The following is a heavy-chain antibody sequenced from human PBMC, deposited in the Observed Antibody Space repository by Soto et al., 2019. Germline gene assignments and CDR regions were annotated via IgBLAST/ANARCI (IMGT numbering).Heavy chain of an antibody. D-gene: IGHD3-10*01. CDR1: GATFNFYT. V-gene: IGHV1-69*02. CDR3: ATSYGSGSRPFDY. CDR2: IIPMLGMS. J-gene: IGHJ4*02. Sequence: QVQLVQSGAEVKKPGSSVKVSCKASGATFNFYTISWLRQAPGQGLEWMGRIIPMLGMSNYAQKFQDRVTIIADKSTSTAYMQLSSLRSEDTAIYYCATSYGSGSRPFDYWGQGTLVTVSS.